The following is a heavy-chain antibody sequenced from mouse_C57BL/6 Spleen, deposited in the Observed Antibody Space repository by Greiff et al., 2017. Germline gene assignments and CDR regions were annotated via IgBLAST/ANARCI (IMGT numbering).Heavy chain of an antibody. J-gene: IGHJ3*01. D-gene: IGHD1-1*01. V-gene: IGHV5-16*01. CDR1: GFTFSDYY. CDR3: ARGCDYGSSSWFAY. Sequence: EVKLMESEGGLVQPGSSMKLSCTASGFTFSDYYMAWVRQVPEKGLEWVANINYDGSSTYYLDSLKSRFIISRDNAKNLLSLQMSSQKSENAATYYCARGCDYGSSSWFAYWGQGTLVTVSA. CDR2: INYDGSST.